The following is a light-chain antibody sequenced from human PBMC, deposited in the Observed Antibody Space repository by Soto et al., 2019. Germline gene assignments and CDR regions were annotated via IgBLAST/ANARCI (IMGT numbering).Light chain of an antibody. Sequence: EIVLTQSPGTLSLSPGERATLSCRASQSVSSSYLAWYQQNPGQAPRLLIYGASSRATGIPDRFSGSGSGTDFTLTISRLAPDDLAVYFCQQYDSSPLTFGGGTKVEIK. CDR3: QQYDSSPLT. CDR2: GAS. CDR1: QSVSSSY. J-gene: IGKJ4*01. V-gene: IGKV3-20*01.